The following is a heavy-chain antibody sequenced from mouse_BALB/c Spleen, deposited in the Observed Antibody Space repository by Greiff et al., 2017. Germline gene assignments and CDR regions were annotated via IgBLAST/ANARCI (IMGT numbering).Heavy chain of an antibody. CDR3: ARDGGLLRLPAWFAY. CDR1: GYSITSGYY. CDR2: ISYDGSN. V-gene: IGHV3-6*02. D-gene: IGHD1-2*01. Sequence: EVKLLESGPGLVKPSQSLSLTCSVTGYSITSGYYWNWIRQFPGNKLEWMGYISYDGSNNYNPSLKNRISITRDTSKNQFFLKLNSVTTEDTATYYCARDGGLLRLPAWFAYWGQGTLVTVSA. J-gene: IGHJ3*01.